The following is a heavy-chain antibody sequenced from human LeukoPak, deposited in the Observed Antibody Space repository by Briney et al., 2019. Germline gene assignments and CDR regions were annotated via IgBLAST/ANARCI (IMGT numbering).Heavy chain of an antibody. CDR1: GVSISSYY. D-gene: IGHD7-27*01. J-gene: IGHJ4*02. CDR2: IYYSGST. V-gene: IGHV4-59*01. CDR3: ARDGDTDAFDY. Sequence: KPSETLSLTCTVSGVSISSYYWSWIRQPPGKGLEWIGYIYYSGSTNYNPSLKSRVTISVDTSKNQFSLKLSSVTAADTAVYYCARDGDTDAFDYWGQGTLVTVSS.